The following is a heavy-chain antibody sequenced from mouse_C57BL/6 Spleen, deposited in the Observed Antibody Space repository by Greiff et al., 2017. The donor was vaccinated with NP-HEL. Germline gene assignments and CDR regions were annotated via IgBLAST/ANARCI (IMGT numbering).Heavy chain of an antibody. CDR2: ISSGSSTI. CDR1: GFTFSDYG. Sequence: EVQGVESGGGLVKPGGSLKLSCAASGFTFSDYGMHWVRQAPEKGLEWVAYISSGSSTIYYADTVKGRFTISRDNAKNTLFLQMTSLRSEDTAMYYCARTYYGSRDYAMDYWGQGTSVTVSS. D-gene: IGHD1-1*01. V-gene: IGHV5-17*01. CDR3: ARTYYGSRDYAMDY. J-gene: IGHJ4*01.